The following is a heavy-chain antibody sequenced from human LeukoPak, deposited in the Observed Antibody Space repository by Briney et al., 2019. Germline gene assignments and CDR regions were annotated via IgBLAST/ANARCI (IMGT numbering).Heavy chain of an antibody. CDR3: ARDYYDSSGPHNWFDP. CDR1: GGSISSYY. D-gene: IGHD3-22*01. J-gene: IGHJ5*02. CDR2: IYYSGST. Sequence: SETLSLTCTVSGGSISSYYWSWIRQPPGKGLEWIGDIYYSGSTNYNPSLKSRVTISVHTSKNQFSLKLSSVTAADTAVYYCARDYYDSSGPHNWFDPWGQGTLVTVSS. V-gene: IGHV4-59*01.